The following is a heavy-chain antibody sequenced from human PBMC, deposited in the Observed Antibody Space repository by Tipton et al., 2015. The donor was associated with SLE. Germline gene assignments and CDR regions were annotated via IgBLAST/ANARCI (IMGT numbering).Heavy chain of an antibody. CDR3: ARGSVRADDY. CDR2: AYHSGST. CDR1: GYFISSGYY. J-gene: IGHJ4*02. Sequence: TLSLTCAVSGYFISSGYYWGWIRQPPGKGLEWIGIAYHSGSTYYNPSLESRVTISIDTSKNQFSLKLTSVTAADTAVFYCARGSVRADDYWGQGTLVTVSS. D-gene: IGHD4-23*01. V-gene: IGHV4-38-2*01.